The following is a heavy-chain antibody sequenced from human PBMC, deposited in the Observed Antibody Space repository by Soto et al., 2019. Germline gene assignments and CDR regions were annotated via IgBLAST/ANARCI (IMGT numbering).Heavy chain of an antibody. CDR1: GYTFTSYG. CDR3: TREAGWQRMVPYD. CDR2: ISAFNGDT. J-gene: IGHJ4*02. Sequence: QVQLVHSGSEVKKPGASVNVSCKAFGYTFTSYGFSWVRQVPGQGLEWLGWISAFNGDTQYAQTMKGRLTVTTDTSTTTVHMQLRSLTPADTAVYYCTREAGWQRMVPYDWGQGTLVSVS. V-gene: IGHV1-18*04. D-gene: IGHD6-25*01.